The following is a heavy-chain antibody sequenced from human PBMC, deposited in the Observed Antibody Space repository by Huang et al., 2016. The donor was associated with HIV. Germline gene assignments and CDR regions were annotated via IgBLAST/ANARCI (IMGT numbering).Heavy chain of an antibody. D-gene: IGHD4-17*01. CDR1: GYTFTNYD. Sequence: QVHLVQSGAEVKKPGASVKVSCKASGYTFTNYDINWVRQAPGRGLEWMGWRNPNTCNTGFAQSCQGRVTMTRKTSITTAYMELTSLTSEDTAVYYCARSAYGDLDYWGLGTLVIVSS. CDR3: ARSAYGDLDY. J-gene: IGHJ4*02. CDR2: RNPNTCNT. V-gene: IGHV1-8*02.